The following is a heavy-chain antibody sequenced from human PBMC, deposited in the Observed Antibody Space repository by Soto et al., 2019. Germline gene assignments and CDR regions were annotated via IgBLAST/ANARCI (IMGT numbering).Heavy chain of an antibody. CDR2: INPLSGIS. D-gene: IGHD2-2*01. V-gene: IGHV1-69*09. Sequence: QVQLVQSGAEVKKPESSVKVSCKTSGGTFVRHVISWVRQAPGQGPEWMGKINPLSGISNYAQKFQDRVTFTADTDSSTAYMELSSLRSDDTAVYYCATPACAATWCSTSHNLDHWGQGTLVTVSS. CDR1: GGTFVRHV. J-gene: IGHJ4*02. CDR3: ATPACAATWCSTSHNLDH.